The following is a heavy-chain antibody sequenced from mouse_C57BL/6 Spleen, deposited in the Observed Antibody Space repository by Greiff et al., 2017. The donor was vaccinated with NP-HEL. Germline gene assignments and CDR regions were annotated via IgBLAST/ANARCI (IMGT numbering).Heavy chain of an antibody. D-gene: IGHD3-3*01. V-gene: IGHV5-9*01. CDR3: ARHEGLGGYFDV. Sequence: EVKVVESGGGLVKPGGSLKLSCAASGFTFSSYTMSWVRQTPEKRLEWVATISGGGGNTYYPDSVKGRFTISRDNAKNTLYLQMSSLRSEDTALYYCARHEGLGGYFDVWGTGTTVTVSS. CDR2: ISGGGGNT. CDR1: GFTFSSYT. J-gene: IGHJ1*03.